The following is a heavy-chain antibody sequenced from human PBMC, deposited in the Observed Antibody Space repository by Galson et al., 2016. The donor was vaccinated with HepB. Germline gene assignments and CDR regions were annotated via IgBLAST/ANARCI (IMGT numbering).Heavy chain of an antibody. Sequence: SLRLSCAGSGFTFSSYGMHWVRQAPGKGLEWIGVSRSDGTNKYYAESVKGRFTISRDNSKNTVYLRVNSLRAEDTAIYYCAREDYYMELWDWGQGTLVTVSS. CDR3: AREDYYMELWD. CDR2: SRSDGTNK. D-gene: IGHD3-10*01. CDR1: GFTFSSYG. J-gene: IGHJ4*02. V-gene: IGHV3-33*01.